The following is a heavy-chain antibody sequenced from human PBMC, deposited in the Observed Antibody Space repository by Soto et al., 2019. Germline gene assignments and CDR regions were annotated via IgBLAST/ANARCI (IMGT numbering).Heavy chain of an antibody. J-gene: IGHJ6*02. CDR3: ARPVGVAGYYYYYGMDV. Sequence: GSLRLSCAASGFTFSSYAMHWVRQAPGKGLEWVAVISYDGSNKYYADSVKGRFTISRDNSKNTLYLQMNSLRAEDTAVYYCARPVGVAGYYYYYGMDVWGQGTTVTVSS. CDR2: ISYDGSNK. D-gene: IGHD6-19*01. CDR1: GFTFSSYA. V-gene: IGHV3-30-3*01.